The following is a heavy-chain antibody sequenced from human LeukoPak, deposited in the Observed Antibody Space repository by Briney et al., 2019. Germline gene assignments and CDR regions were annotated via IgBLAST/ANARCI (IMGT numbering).Heavy chain of an antibody. J-gene: IGHJ4*02. CDR2: ISGSDITT. D-gene: IGHD7-27*01. Sequence: GGSLRLSCAASAFTFSSYAMSWVRQAPGKGLEWVSGISGSDITTYYADSVKGRFTISRDNSKNTLYLQMNSLRAEDTAVYYCAKSGSSRPYFDYWGQGTLVTVSS. CDR3: AKSGSSRPYFDY. V-gene: IGHV3-23*01. CDR1: AFTFSSYA.